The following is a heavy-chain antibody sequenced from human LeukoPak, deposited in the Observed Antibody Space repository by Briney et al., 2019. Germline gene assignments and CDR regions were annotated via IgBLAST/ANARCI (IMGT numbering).Heavy chain of an antibody. CDR2: IKSDGSST. V-gene: IGHV3-74*01. J-gene: IGHJ4*02. CDR1: GFTFSRFA. Sequence: GGSLRLSCAASGFTFSRFAMIWVRQAPGKGLVWVSRIKSDGSSTSYADSVKGRFTISRDNAKNTLYLQMNSLRAEDTAVYYCVLGGFDYWGQGTLVTVSS. CDR3: VLGGFDY. D-gene: IGHD3-16*01.